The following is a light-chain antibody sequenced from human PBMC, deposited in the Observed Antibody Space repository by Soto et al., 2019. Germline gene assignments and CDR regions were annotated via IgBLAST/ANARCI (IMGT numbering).Light chain of an antibody. Sequence: EIVLTQSPGTLSLSLGERATLSCRASQSVSSSYLAWYQQKPGQAPRLLIYGASSRATGIPDRFSGSGSGTDFTLTISSLEPEDFAVYYCQQYAGFTSGPGTKVDIK. CDR2: GAS. CDR1: QSVSSSY. CDR3: QQYAGFT. J-gene: IGKJ3*01. V-gene: IGKV3-20*01.